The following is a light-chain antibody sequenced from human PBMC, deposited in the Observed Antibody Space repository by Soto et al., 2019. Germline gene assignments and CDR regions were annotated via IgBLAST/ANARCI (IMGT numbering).Light chain of an antibody. CDR3: SSYTNINTRACV. CDR1: SSDVGGYNY. CDR2: EVT. Sequence: QSVLAQPGSVSGSPGQSITISCTGTSSDVGGYNYVSWYQQHPGKAPKLIIYEVTDRPSGVSNRFSGSKSGNTASLTISGLQAEDEAEYYCSSYTNINTRACVFGTGTKVTVL. V-gene: IGLV2-14*01. J-gene: IGLJ1*01.